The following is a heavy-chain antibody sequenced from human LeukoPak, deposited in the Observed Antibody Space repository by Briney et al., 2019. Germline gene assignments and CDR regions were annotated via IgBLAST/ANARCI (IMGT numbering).Heavy chain of an antibody. J-gene: IGHJ5*02. D-gene: IGHD4-23*01. CDR3: ARDRDTTLVTLWFDP. V-gene: IGHV4-39*07. Sequence: SETLSLTRTVSGGSISSSSYYWGWIRQPPGKGLEWIGSIYYSGSTYYNPSLKSRVTISVDTSKNQFSLKLSSVTAADTAVYYCARDRDTTLVTLWFDPWGQGTLVTVSS. CDR2: IYYSGST. CDR1: GGSISSSSYY.